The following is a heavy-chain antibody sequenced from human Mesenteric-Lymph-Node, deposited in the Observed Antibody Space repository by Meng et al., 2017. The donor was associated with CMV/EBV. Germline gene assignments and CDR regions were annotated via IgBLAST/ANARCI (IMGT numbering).Heavy chain of an antibody. CDR2: IYHSGST. CDR1: GGSISSSNW. Sequence: SGGSISSSNWWSWVRQPPGKGLEWIGEIYHSGSTNYNPSLKSRVTISVDKSKNQFSLKLSSVTAADTAVYYCARDWSSSGYNWFDPWGQGTLVTVSS. CDR3: ARDWSSSGYNWFDP. J-gene: IGHJ5*02. D-gene: IGHD3-22*01. V-gene: IGHV4-4*02.